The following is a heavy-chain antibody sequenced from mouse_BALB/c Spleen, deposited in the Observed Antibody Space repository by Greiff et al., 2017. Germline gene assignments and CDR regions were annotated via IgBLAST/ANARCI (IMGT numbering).Heavy chain of an antibody. V-gene: IGHV1-80*01. D-gene: IGHD2-14*01. CDR1: GYAFSSYW. J-gene: IGHJ1*01. Sequence: QVQLQQSGAELVRPGSSVKISCKASGYAFSSYWMNWVKQRPGQGLEWIGQIYPGDGDTNYNGKFKGKATLTADKSSSTAYMQLSSLTSEDSAVYFCARWEVRGYWYFDVWGAGTTVTVSS. CDR2: IYPGDGDT. CDR3: ARWEVRGYWYFDV.